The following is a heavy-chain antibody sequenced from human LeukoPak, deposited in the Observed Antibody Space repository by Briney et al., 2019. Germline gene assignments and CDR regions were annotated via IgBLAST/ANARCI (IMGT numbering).Heavy chain of an antibody. V-gene: IGHV4-38-2*02. Sequence: PSETLSLTCTVSGYSISSGYYWGWIRQPPGKGLEWIGSIYHSGSTYYNPSLKSRVTISVDTSKNQFSLKLSSVTAADTAVYYCARDDHYDYVWGSYRYHHYWGQGTLVTVSS. CDR2: IYHSGST. J-gene: IGHJ4*02. D-gene: IGHD3-16*02. CDR1: GYSISSGYY. CDR3: ARDDHYDYVWGSYRYHHY.